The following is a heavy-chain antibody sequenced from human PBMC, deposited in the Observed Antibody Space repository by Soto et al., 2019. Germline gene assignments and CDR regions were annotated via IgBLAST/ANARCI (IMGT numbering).Heavy chain of an antibody. D-gene: IGHD1-26*01. Sequence: GGSLRLSCAASGFTFSSFWMTWVRQAPGKGLEWVANIKQDGSEKYYVDSVKGRFTISRDNARNSLFLEMKSLRSEDTAVYSCVRDRSGSYLEGFDYWGQGTLLSVPS. CDR2: IKQDGSEK. V-gene: IGHV3-7*01. CDR3: VRDRSGSYLEGFDY. J-gene: IGHJ4*02. CDR1: GFTFSSFW.